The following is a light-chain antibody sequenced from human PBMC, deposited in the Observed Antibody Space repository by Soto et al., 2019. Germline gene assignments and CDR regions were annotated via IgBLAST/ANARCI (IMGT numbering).Light chain of an antibody. V-gene: IGKV3-15*01. J-gene: IGKJ1*01. CDR1: QSVGSN. Sequence: EIVLTQSPATLSVSPRERATLSCRASQSVGSNLAWYHQKPGQAPSLLIYGASTRATGIPARFSGSGSGTEFTLTISSLQSEDFAVYYCQQYNSWPQAFGQGTKVEIK. CDR3: QQYNSWPQA. CDR2: GAS.